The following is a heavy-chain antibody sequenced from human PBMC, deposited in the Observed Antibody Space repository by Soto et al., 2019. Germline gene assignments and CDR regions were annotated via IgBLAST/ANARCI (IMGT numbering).Heavy chain of an antibody. Sequence: SETLSLTCIISGDSTSNYYWSWIRQSPGKGLEWIGYISYSGNTNYNPPLKSRVTISVDTSQDQHPLKVTSVTAADTAMYYCACLRGKRGSPIDYWGQGTQVTVSS. V-gene: IGHV4-59*01. CDR1: GDSTSNYY. CDR3: ACLRGKRGSPIDY. CDR2: ISYSGNT. D-gene: IGHD2-15*01. J-gene: IGHJ4*02.